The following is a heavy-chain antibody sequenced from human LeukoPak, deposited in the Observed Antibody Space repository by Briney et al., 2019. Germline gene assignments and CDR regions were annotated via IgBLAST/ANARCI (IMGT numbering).Heavy chain of an antibody. Sequence: SETLSLTCAVSGGSVMYHSWTWIRQTPGRGLEWIGEINHTGNTNYNPSLKSRVTISIDTSKNQFSLKLTSATAADSAAYYCTRWGSWPYDYWGQGTLVTDSS. CDR1: GGSVMYHS. V-gene: IGHV4-34*01. CDR2: INHTGNT. J-gene: IGHJ4*02. CDR3: TRWGSWPYDY. D-gene: IGHD6-13*01.